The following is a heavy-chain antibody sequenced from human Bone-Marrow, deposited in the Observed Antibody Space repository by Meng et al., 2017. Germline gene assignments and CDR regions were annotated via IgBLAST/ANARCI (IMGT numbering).Heavy chain of an antibody. D-gene: IGHD3-22*01. CDR2: INPSGGST. V-gene: IGHV1-46*01. CDR3: ARGSRADDYYDSSGYYYLPHDY. Sequence: ASVKVSCKASGYTFTSYYMHWVRQAPGQGLEWMGIINPSGGSTSYAQKFQGRVTMTRDTSKSTVYMELSSLRSEDTAVYYCARGSRADDYYDSSGYYYLPHDYWGQGTLVTVSS. CDR1: GYTFTSYY. J-gene: IGHJ4*02.